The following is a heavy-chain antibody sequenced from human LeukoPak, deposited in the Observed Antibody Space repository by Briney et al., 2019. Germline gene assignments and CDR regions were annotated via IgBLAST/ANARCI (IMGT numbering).Heavy chain of an antibody. J-gene: IGHJ4*02. D-gene: IGHD3-10*01. CDR1: GGSISSYY. V-gene: IGHV4-59*01. CDR3: ARDKQPGDY. CDR2: IFYSGST. Sequence: SETLSLTCTVSGGSISSYYWSWIRQPPGKGLEWIEYIFYSGSTHYNPSLRSRVTISIDTSKNQFSLKLNSVTAADTAVYYCARDKQPGDYWGQGTLVTVSS.